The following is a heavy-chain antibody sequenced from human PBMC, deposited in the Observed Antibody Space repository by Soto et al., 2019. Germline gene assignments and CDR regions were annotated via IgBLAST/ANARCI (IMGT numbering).Heavy chain of an antibody. CDR1: GYTFTSYY. D-gene: IGHD6-6*01. CDR3: ARFRPDGYYYYGMDV. Sequence: PSVKVSCKASGYTFTSYYMHWVRQAPGQGLEWMGIIDPSGGKTSYAQKFQGRVTMTKDTSTDTAYMELSSLRSEDTAVYYCARFRPDGYYYYGMDVWGQGTTVTVSS. J-gene: IGHJ6*02. CDR2: IDPSGGKT. V-gene: IGHV1-46*01.